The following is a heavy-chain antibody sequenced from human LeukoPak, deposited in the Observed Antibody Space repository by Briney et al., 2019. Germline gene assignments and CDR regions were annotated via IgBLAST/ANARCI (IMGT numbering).Heavy chain of an antibody. CDR2: IYGGGTT. Sequence: GGSLRLSCAASGFTVSSNYMNWVRQAPGEGLEWVSVIYGGGTTYYADSVKGRFTISRDNSKNTLYLQVSSLRAEDTAVYYCVKATRGNYDYWGQGTLVTVSS. V-gene: IGHV3-53*05. CDR1: GFTVSSNY. J-gene: IGHJ4*02. D-gene: IGHD4-23*01. CDR3: VKATRGNYDY.